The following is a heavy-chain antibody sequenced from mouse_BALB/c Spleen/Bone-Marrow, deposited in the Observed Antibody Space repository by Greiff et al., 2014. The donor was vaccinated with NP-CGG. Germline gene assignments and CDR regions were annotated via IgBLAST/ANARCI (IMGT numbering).Heavy chain of an antibody. V-gene: IGHV1S127*01. CDR1: GYTFTSYW. J-gene: IGHJ4*01. CDR3: TRDAMDY. Sequence: QVQLKDSGAELVKPGASVKMSCKASGYTFTSYWIHWVRQRPGQGLEWIGVIDPSDSYTSYIQKFKGKATLTVDTSSSTAYMQLSSLTSEDSSVYYCTRDAMDYWGQGTSVTVSS. CDR2: IDPSDSYT.